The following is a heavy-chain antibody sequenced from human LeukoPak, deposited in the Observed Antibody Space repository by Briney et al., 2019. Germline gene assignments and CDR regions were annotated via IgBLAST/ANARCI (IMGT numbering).Heavy chain of an antibody. V-gene: IGHV4-38-2*02. D-gene: IGHD3-3*01. J-gene: IGHJ4*02. CDR1: GYSISSGYY. CDR3: ARAGHYDFWSGYFANPPDY. Sequence: SETLSLTCTVSGYSISSGYYWGWIRQLPGKGLDWVGSMSHSGSTHYNPSLKSRVTVSLDTSKNQFSLKLSSVTAADTAVYYCARAGHYDFWSGYFANPPDYWGQGTLVTVSS. CDR2: MSHSGST.